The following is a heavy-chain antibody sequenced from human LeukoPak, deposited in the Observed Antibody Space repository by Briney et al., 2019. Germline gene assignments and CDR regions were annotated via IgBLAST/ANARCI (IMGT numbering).Heavy chain of an antibody. CDR1: GFTFSSYA. J-gene: IGHJ3*02. D-gene: IGHD2-15*01. V-gene: IGHV3-30*01. CDR2: ISYDGSNK. CDR3: ARAETMKWSTFDI. Sequence: GGSLRLSCAASGFTFSSYAMHWVRQAPGKGLEWVAVISYDGSNKYYADSVKGRFTISRDNSKNTLYLQMNSLRAEDTAVYYCARAETMKWSTFDIWGQGTMVTVSS.